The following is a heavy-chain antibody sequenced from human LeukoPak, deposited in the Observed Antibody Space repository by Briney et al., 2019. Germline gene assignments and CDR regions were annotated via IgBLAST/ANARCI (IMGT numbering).Heavy chain of an antibody. V-gene: IGHV4-39*07. CDR3: ARGHWQWLAVGPFDY. J-gene: IGHJ4*02. D-gene: IGHD6-19*01. CDR1: GGSISSSSYY. CDR2: INHSGST. Sequence: PSETLSLTCTVSGGSISSSSYYWGWIRQPPGKGLEWIGEINHSGSTNYNPSLKSRVTISVDTSKNQFSLKLSSVTAADTAVYYCARGHWQWLAVGPFDYWGQGTLVTVSS.